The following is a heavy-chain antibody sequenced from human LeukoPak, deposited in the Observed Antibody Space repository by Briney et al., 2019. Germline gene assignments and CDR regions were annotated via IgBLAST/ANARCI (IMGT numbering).Heavy chain of an antibody. CDR3: ARHKRRAVVAAAGKGGVPFDY. V-gene: IGHV4-59*08. CDR2: IYYSGST. J-gene: IGHJ4*02. Sequence: SETLSLTCTVSGGSISSYYWSWIRQPPGKGLEWIGYIYYSGSTNYNPSLKGRVTISVDTSKNQFSLKLSSVTAADTAVYYCARHKRRAVVAAAGKGGVPFDYWGQGTLVTVSS. D-gene: IGHD6-13*01. CDR1: GGSISSYY.